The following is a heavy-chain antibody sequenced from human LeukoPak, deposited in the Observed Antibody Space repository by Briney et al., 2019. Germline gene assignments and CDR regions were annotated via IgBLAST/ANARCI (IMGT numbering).Heavy chain of an antibody. J-gene: IGHJ4*02. Sequence: ASVKVSCKASGYTFTSYYMHWVRQAPGQGLEWMGIINPSGGSTSYAQKFQGRVTMTRDTSTSTVYMELSSLRTEDTAVYYCASGVGVGATDYWGQGTLVTVSS. CDR2: INPSGGST. CDR1: GYTFTSYY. V-gene: IGHV1-46*01. D-gene: IGHD1-26*01. CDR3: ASGVGVGATDY.